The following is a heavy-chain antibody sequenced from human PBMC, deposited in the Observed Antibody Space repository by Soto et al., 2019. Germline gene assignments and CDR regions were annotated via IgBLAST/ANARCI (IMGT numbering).Heavy chain of an antibody. Sequence: QVQLVESGGGVVQPGKSLRLSCAASGFTFSTYAMHWVRQAPGTGLEWVALISYDESHKYYSHSVNGRFTISRDNSKNTVYLQRNSLKPEDTAVYYGAKERPGGLVVVGAATSVVWGQGTLVTVPS. CDR2: ISYDESHK. CDR3: AKERPGGLVVVGAATSVV. CDR1: GFTFSTYA. D-gene: IGHD2-15*01. V-gene: IGHV3-30*18. J-gene: IGHJ4*02.